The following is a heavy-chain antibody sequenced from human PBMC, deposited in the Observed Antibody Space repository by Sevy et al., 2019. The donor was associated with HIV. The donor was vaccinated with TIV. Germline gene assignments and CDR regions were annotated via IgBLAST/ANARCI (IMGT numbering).Heavy chain of an antibody. CDR1: GFTFVEYA. D-gene: IGHD3-22*01. V-gene: IGHV3-49*03. Sequence: GGSLRLSCTASGFTFVEYALSWFRQAPGKGLEWVGFIRSKTYGGATEFAASVNGRFTISRDDSKSIAYLQMNSLKTEDTALYYCGRGQYYDSSGYTHFWGQGTLVTVSS. CDR2: IRSKTYGGAT. CDR3: GRGQYYDSSGYTHF. J-gene: IGHJ4*02.